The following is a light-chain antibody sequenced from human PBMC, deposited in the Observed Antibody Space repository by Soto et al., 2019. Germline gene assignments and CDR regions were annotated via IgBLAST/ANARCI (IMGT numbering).Light chain of an antibody. CDR3: QQTYSTLAIT. Sequence: DIQMTQSQSSLSASVGDRVTITCRASESIDRHLNWYQQKPGRAPNLLIYAASSLQNGVRSRFRGGGSGTDFILTISNLQPEDCATYYCQQTYSTLAITFGQGTRLEIK. CDR2: AAS. V-gene: IGKV1-39*01. CDR1: ESIDRH. J-gene: IGKJ5*01.